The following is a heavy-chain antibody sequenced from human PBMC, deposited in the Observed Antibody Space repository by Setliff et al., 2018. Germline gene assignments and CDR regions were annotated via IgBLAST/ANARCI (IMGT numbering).Heavy chain of an antibody. D-gene: IGHD6-6*01. Sequence: SETLSLTCAAYGGTFSDYYWTWIRQPPGKGLEWVGEINHRGSTTYNPSLKSRVTISVDASKDQFSLKVISMTAADTAVYYCARGRNIAARLLDSWGQGTLVTVSS. V-gene: IGHV4-34*01. J-gene: IGHJ4*02. CDR3: ARGRNIAARLLDS. CDR2: INHRGST. CDR1: GGTFSDYY.